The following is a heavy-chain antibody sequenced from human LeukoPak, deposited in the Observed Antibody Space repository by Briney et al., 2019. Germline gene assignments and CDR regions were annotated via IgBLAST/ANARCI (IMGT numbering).Heavy chain of an antibody. CDR1: GGSISSSSYY. Sequence: PSETLSVTSTVSGGSISSSSYYWGWIRQPPGNGLEWIGSIYYSGSTYYNPSLKSRVTISVDTSKNQFSLKLTSVTAADTAVYYCARPGPGYYFDYWGQGTLVTVSS. D-gene: IGHD3-10*01. CDR2: IYYSGST. V-gene: IGHV4-39*01. CDR3: ARPGPGYYFDY. J-gene: IGHJ4*02.